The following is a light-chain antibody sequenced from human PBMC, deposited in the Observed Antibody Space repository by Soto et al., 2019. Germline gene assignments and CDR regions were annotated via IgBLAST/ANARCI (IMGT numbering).Light chain of an antibody. J-gene: IGLJ2*01. Sequence: QSALTQPPSASGTPGQRVTISCSGSSSNIARNSVNWYQQLPGTAPKLLIYDNNQRPSGVPDRFSGSKSGTSASLAISGLQSEDEADYYCAVWDDSLSGVVFGGGTKLTVL. V-gene: IGLV1-44*01. CDR2: DNN. CDR3: AVWDDSLSGVV. CDR1: SSNIARNS.